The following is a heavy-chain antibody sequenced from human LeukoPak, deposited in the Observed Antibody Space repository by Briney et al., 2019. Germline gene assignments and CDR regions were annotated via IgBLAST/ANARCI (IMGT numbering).Heavy chain of an antibody. J-gene: IGHJ4*02. V-gene: IGHV3-21*04. CDR3: AKVPILGYCSGGSCRNFDY. D-gene: IGHD2-15*01. CDR2: ISSSGSYM. CDR1: AFTFSSYS. Sequence: GGSLRLSCVASAFTFSSYSMNWVRQAPGKGLEWVSSISSSGSYMYYADSVKGRFTISRDNSKNTLYLQMNSLRAEDTAVYYCAKVPILGYCSGGSCRNFDYWGQGTLVTVSS.